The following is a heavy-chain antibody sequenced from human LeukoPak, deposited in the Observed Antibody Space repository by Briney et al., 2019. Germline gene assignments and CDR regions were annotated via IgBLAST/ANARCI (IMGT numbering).Heavy chain of an antibody. CDR1: GFTFSSYA. J-gene: IGHJ4*02. V-gene: IGHV3-23*01. D-gene: IGHD2-2*01. CDR3: AKGPPEQYCSSTSCYSSYFDY. CDR2: ISGSGGST. Sequence: GGSLRLSCAASGFTFSSYAMSWVRQAPGKGLEWFSAISGSGGSTYYADSVKGRFTISRDNSKNTLYLQMNSLRAEDTAVYYCAKGPPEQYCSSTSCYSSYFDYWGQGTLVTVSS.